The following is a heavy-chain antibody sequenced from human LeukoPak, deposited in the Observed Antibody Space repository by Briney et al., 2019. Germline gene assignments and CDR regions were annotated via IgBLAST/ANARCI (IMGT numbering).Heavy chain of an antibody. CDR1: GFTFSTYN. CDR2: DGRYK. D-gene: IGHD2-2*02. J-gene: IGHJ6*02. CDR3: ARGRVVVVPAAIRDYYYYGMDV. Sequence: GGSLRLSCTVSGFTFSTYNVHWVRQAPGKGLEWVAVDGRYKIYGDSVKGRFTISRDDSKSTMYLQMNSLRVEDTAVYYCARGRVVVVPAAIRDYYYYGMDVWGQGTTVTVSS. V-gene: IGHV3-33*01.